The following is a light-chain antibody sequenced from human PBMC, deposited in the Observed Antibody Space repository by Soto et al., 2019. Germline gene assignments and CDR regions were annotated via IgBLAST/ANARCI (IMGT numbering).Light chain of an antibody. CDR1: QRVSSGY. J-gene: IGKJ5*01. CDR2: GAS. CDR3: QQYGSSPPSST. V-gene: IGKV3-20*01. Sequence: EVVLTQSPGTLSLSPGERATLSCRASQRVSSGYLAWYQQKPGQAPRLLIYGASSRATGIPDRFSGRGSRTDFTLTISRLEPEDFAVYYCQQYGSSPPSSTFGQGTRLEIK.